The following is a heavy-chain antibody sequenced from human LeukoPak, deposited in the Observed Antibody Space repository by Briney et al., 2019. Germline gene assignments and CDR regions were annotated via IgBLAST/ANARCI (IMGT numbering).Heavy chain of an antibody. J-gene: IGHJ5*02. D-gene: IGHD3-9*01. Sequence: SETLSLTCTVSGGSISSGGYYWSWIRQPPGKGLEWIGYVYYSGSTNYNPSLKSRVTISVDTSKNQLSLKLSSVTAADTPVYYCARSYYDILTGYFTPANSWFDPWGQGTLVTVSS. CDR2: VYYSGST. CDR3: ARSYYDILTGYFTPANSWFDP. V-gene: IGHV4-61*08. CDR1: GGSISSGGYY.